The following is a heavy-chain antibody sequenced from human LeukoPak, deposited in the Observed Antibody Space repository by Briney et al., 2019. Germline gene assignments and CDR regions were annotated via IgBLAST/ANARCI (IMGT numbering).Heavy chain of an antibody. CDR1: GFTFSNYP. Sequence: GGSLRLSCTASGFTFSNYPINFVRQAPGKGLDWVSAISGSGATIYYADAVRGRFTISRDNSKNTVYLQMNSLRAEDTALYYCAKDGGLWVSAHWGDSWGRGTLVTVSS. V-gene: IGHV3-23*01. CDR3: AKDGGLWVSAHWGDS. J-gene: IGHJ4*02. CDR2: ISGSGATI. D-gene: IGHD7-27*01.